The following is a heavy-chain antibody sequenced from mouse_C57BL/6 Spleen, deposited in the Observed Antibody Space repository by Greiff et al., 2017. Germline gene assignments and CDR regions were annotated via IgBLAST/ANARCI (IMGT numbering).Heavy chain of an antibody. J-gene: IGHJ4*01. D-gene: IGHD2-4*01. CDR1: GYTFTDYY. V-gene: IGHV1-76*01. Sequence: VQLQQSGAELVRPGASVKLSCKASGYTFTDYYINWVKQRPGQGLEWIARIYPGSGNTYYNEKFKGKATLTAEKSSSTAYMQLSSLTSEDSAVYFCARDRDWDAMDYWGQGTSVTVSS. CDR2: IYPGSGNT. CDR3: ARDRDWDAMDY.